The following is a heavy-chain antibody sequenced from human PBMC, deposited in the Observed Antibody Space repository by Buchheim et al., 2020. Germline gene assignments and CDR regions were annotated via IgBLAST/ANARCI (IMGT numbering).Heavy chain of an antibody. Sequence: QLQLQESGPGLVKPSETLSLTCTVSGGSISSSSYYWGWIRQPPGKGLEWIGSIYYSGSTYYNPSLKSRVTISVDTSKNQFSLKLSSVTAADTAVYYCAIGRGVSYYYYYGMDVWGQGTT. CDR2: IYYSGST. CDR3: AIGRGVSYYYYYGMDV. D-gene: IGHD3-10*01. CDR1: GGSISSSSYY. J-gene: IGHJ6*02. V-gene: IGHV4-39*07.